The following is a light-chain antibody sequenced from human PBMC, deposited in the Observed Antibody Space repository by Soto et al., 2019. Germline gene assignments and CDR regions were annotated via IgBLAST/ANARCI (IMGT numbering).Light chain of an antibody. CDR1: SSDVGGYNY. J-gene: IGLJ3*02. CDR3: SSHAGIINVV. Sequence: QSALTQPPSASGSPGQSVTISCTGTSSDVGGYNYVSWYRQHPGKAPKLMIYEVTKRPSGVPDRFSGSKSGNTASLTVSGLLAEDEADYYCSSHAGIINVVFGGGTKLTVL. CDR2: EVT. V-gene: IGLV2-8*01.